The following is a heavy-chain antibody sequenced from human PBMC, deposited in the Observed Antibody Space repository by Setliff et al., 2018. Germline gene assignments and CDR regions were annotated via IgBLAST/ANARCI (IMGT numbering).Heavy chain of an antibody. CDR1: GGTFSSYG. CDR2: TIPIFGTT. D-gene: IGHD3-22*01. CDR3: AREGVDSRSSTDYRHYMDV. Sequence: GASVKVSCKASGGTFSSYGISWVRQAPGQGLEWMGGTIPIFGTTNYAQKFQGRVTIITDESTTTAYMELSSLRSDDTAVYYCAREGVDSRSSTDYRHYMDVWGKGTTVTVSS. V-gene: IGHV1-69*05. J-gene: IGHJ6*03.